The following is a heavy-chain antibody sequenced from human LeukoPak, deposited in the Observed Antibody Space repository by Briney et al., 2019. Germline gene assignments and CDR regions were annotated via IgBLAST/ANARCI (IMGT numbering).Heavy chain of an antibody. Sequence: GGSLRLSCAASGFTFSRHGMNWVRQAPGKGLEWVSGISPSGDILYYADSVKGQFTISRDNFKNTLYLQMNSLRAEDTAVYYCAKDKRPWYRDRENYYYMDVWGKGTTVTVSS. CDR2: ISPSGDIL. CDR1: GFTFSRHG. D-gene: IGHD2-15*01. V-gene: IGHV3-23*01. J-gene: IGHJ6*03. CDR3: AKDKRPWYRDRENYYYMDV.